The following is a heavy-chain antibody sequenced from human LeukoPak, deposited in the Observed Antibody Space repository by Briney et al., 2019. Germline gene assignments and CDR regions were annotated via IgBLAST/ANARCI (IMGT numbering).Heavy chain of an antibody. CDR1: GFTFSSYE. V-gene: IGHV3-48*03. CDR3: AKKIDSGSYPLDY. J-gene: IGHJ4*02. D-gene: IGHD3-10*01. Sequence: PGGSLRLSCAASGFTFSSYEMNWVRQAPGKGLEWVSYISSSGSTIYYADSVRGRFTISRDNSKSTLYLQMTSLRAEDTGVYHCAKKIDSGSYPLDYWGQGTLVTISS. CDR2: ISSSGSTI.